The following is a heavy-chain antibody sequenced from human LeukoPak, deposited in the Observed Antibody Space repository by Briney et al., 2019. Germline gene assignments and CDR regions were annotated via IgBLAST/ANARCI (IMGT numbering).Heavy chain of an antibody. D-gene: IGHD4-23*01. CDR2: IYTSGST. V-gene: IGHV4-61*02. CDR3: AKSVYGGNPLDI. J-gene: IGHJ3*02. CDR1: GGSISSGSYY. Sequence: TLSLTCTVSGGSISSGSYYWSWIRQPAGKGLEWIGRIYTSGSTNYNPSLKSRVTISVDTSKNQFSLKLSSVTAADTAVYYCAKSVYGGNPLDIWGQGTMVTVSS.